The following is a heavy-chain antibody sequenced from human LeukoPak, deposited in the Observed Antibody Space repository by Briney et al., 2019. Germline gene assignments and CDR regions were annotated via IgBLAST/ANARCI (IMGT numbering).Heavy chain of an antibody. CDR1: GFTFSSYA. J-gene: IGHJ4*02. D-gene: IGHD4-23*01. CDR2: ISSDGSKE. Sequence: GGSLRLSCEVSGFTFSSYAMHWVRQGPGKGLEWVAVISSDGSKEDYADSVKGRFTISRDNSKNTLYLQMNSLRAEDTAVYYCARGAHKRDDYGGFFDYWGQGTLVTVSS. V-gene: IGHV3-30*04. CDR3: ARGAHKRDDYGGFFDY.